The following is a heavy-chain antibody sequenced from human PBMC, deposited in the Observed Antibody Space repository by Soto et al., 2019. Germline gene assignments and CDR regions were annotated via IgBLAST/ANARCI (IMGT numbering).Heavy chain of an antibody. V-gene: IGHV5-51*03. CDR2: IYPADSDT. D-gene: IGHD2-2*01. Sequence: EVQLVQSAAEVKKPGESLKISCQGSRYSFTSYWIGWVRQMPGKGLEWMGIIYPADSDTRYSPSFQGQVTISADVSISTVYLQWTSLKASDTAVYYCARRHMPSSSYYFYYYMDVWGKGTTVTVSS. J-gene: IGHJ6*03. CDR3: ARRHMPSSSYYFYYYMDV. CDR1: RYSFTSYW.